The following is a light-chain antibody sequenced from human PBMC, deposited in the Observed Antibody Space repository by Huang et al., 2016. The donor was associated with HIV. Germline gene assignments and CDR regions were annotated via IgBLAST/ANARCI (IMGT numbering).Light chain of an antibody. Sequence: DIQMNQSPSTLSASVGDRVTITCRASQSISSWLARDHQKPGKAPKLLIYKASSLESGVPSRFSGSGSGTEFTLTISSLQPDDFATYYCQQYNSYPLTFGGGTKVEIK. CDR1: QSISSW. J-gene: IGKJ4*01. CDR3: QQYNSYPLT. CDR2: KAS. V-gene: IGKV1-5*03.